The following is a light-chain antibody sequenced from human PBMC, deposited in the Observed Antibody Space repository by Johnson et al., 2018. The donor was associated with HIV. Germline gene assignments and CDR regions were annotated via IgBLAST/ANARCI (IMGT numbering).Light chain of an antibody. CDR3: GTWDDSLSAYV. J-gene: IGLJ1*01. V-gene: IGLV1-51*02. CDR2: ENN. CDR1: NSNIGNNF. Sequence: QSVLTQPPSVSAAPGQKVTISCSEINSNIGNNFVSWYQQLPRTAPKLLIYENNRRPSGIPDRFSGSRYGTSATLGITGLQTGDEADYFCGTWDDSLSAYVFGTGIQLTVL.